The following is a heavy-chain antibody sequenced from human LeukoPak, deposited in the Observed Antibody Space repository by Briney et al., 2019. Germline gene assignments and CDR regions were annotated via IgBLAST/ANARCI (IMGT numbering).Heavy chain of an antibody. CDR1: GFTFSTYD. V-gene: IGHV3-13*04. CDR3: VREIRETVITRHYYYGIDV. J-gene: IGHJ6*02. Sequence: PGGSLRLSCAASGFTFSTYDMHWVRQVTGKGLEWVSAIGASEDTYYLGSVKGRFTISRENAKNVLYLQMSSLRVEDTAVYYCVREIRETVITRHYYYGIDVWGQGTTVTVSS. D-gene: IGHD1-7*01. CDR2: IGASEDT.